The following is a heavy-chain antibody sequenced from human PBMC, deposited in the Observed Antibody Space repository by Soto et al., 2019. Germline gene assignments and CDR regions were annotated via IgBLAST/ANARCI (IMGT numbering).Heavy chain of an antibody. CDR2: IYTSGTT. Sequence: SETLSLTCNVSGGSIRSNYWSWIRQPAGKALEWIGRIYTSGTTNYNPSLKSRATMLIDTSKNQFSLILSSVTAADTGGYYCAREGASGFGMDVWGKGTAGTVS. D-gene: IGHD1-26*01. CDR3: AREGASGFGMDV. J-gene: IGHJ6*04. CDR1: GGSIRSNY. V-gene: IGHV4-4*07.